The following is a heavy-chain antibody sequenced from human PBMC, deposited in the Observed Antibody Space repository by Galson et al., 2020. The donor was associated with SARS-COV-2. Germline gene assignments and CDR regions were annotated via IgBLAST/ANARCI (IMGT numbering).Heavy chain of an antibody. D-gene: IGHD3-10*01. CDR3: ARESGLWFGECSEIRYFDS. J-gene: IGHJ4*02. CDR1: GGSISSGDYF. Sequence: SETLSLTCSVSGGSISSGDYFWSWIRQPPGKGLEWIGYIYYSGSTYYNPSLKSRLAISLDTSKNQFSLKLSSVTAADTAIYFCARESGLWFGECSEIRYFDSWGQGTLVTVSS. V-gene: IGHV4-30-4*08. CDR2: IYYSGST.